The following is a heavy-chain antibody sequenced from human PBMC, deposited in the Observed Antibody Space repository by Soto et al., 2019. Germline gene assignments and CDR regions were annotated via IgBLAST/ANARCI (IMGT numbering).Heavy chain of an antibody. CDR2: IIPIFGTA. Sequence: QVQLVQSGAEVKKPGSSVKVSCKASGGTFSSYAINWVRQAPGQGLEWMGGIIPIFGTANYAQKFQGRVTITADKSTSTAYMELSSLRSEDTAVYYCASRGSGYSSGWYYLDYWGQGTLVTVSS. CDR1: GGTFSSYA. CDR3: ASRGSGYSSGWYYLDY. J-gene: IGHJ4*02. D-gene: IGHD6-19*01. V-gene: IGHV1-69*06.